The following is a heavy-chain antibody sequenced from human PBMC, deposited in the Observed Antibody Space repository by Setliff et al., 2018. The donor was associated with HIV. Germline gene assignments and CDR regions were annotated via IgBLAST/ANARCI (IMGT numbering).Heavy chain of an antibody. D-gene: IGHD1-26*01. CDR3: ARYRRDDYYLTAYFDS. Sequence: SETLSLTCTVSGGSISSGSYYWSWIRQPAGKGLEWIGRIYTSGSTNYNPSLKSRVTISGDTSKSQFSLKLNSLIAADTAVYYCARYRRDDYYLTAYFDSWGQGTLVTVSS. CDR2: IYTSGST. CDR1: GGSISSGSYY. V-gene: IGHV4-61*02. J-gene: IGHJ4*02.